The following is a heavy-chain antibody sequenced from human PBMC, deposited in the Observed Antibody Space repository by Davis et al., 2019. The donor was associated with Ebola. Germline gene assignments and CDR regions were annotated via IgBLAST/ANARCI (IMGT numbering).Heavy chain of an antibody. CDR3: ASLRRTITGMDDGFDI. J-gene: IGHJ3*02. V-gene: IGHV5-51*01. Sequence: GESLKISCKDSGNSFTSHWIGWVRQMHGKGLDWMGIIYTGDSDTRYSPSFRGQVIISADKSMKTAFLQWSSLKASDSGMYYCASLRRTITGMDDGFDIWGEGTMVTVSS. CDR1: GNSFTSHW. CDR2: IYTGDSDT. D-gene: IGHD2-8*02.